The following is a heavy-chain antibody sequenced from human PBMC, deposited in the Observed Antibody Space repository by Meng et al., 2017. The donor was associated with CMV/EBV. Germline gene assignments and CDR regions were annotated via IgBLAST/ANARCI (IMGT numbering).Heavy chain of an antibody. J-gene: IGHJ4*02. CDR1: GYTFTSYD. D-gene: IGHD3-22*01. Sequence: ASVKVSCKASGYTFTSYDINWVRQAPGKGLEWMGGFDPEDGETIYAQKFQGRVTMTEDTSTDTAYMELSSLRSEDTAVYYCATGKLWYYDSSGYGFDYWGQGTLVTVSS. CDR3: ATGKLWYYDSSGYGFDY. V-gene: IGHV1-24*01. CDR2: FDPEDGET.